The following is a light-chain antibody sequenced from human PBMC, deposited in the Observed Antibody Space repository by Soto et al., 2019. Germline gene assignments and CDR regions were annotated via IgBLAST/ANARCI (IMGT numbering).Light chain of an antibody. V-gene: IGKV3-11*01. J-gene: IGKJ4*01. CDR1: QSVSSY. CDR3: QQYGGSPLT. Sequence: EIVLTQSPATLSLSPGERATLSCRASQSVSSYLAWYQQKPGQAPRLLIYDASNRATGIPARFSGSGSGTDFTLTISRLEPEDFAVYYCQQYGGSPLTFGGGTQGGYQ. CDR2: DAS.